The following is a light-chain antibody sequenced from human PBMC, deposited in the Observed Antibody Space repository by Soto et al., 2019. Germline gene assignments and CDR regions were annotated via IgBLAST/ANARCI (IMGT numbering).Light chain of an antibody. CDR2: KTS. J-gene: IGKJ4*01. Sequence: DFQMTQSPSTLSASIGDGVTMSCRASQSIDSSLAWYQQKPGRAPKVIITKTSILEGGVPSRFSGSVSGTEFTLTITNLQPEDFATYYCQQYKDYPLTFGGGTKVEIK. V-gene: IGKV1-5*03. CDR3: QQYKDYPLT. CDR1: QSIDSS.